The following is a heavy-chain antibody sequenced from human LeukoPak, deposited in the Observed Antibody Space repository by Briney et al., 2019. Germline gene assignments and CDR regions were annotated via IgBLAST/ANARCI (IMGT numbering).Heavy chain of an antibody. CDR1: GFTFSSYS. Sequence: GGSLRLSCAASGFTFSSYSMNWVRQAPGKGLERVSSISSSSSYIYYADPVKGRFTISRDNAKNSLYLQMNSLRAEDTAVYYCARAVAAAGRSWWFDPWGQGTLVTVSS. V-gene: IGHV3-21*01. J-gene: IGHJ5*02. D-gene: IGHD6-13*01. CDR2: ISSSSSYI. CDR3: ARAVAAAGRSWWFDP.